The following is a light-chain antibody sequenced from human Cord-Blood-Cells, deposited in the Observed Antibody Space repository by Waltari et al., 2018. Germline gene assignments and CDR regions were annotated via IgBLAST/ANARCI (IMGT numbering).Light chain of an antibody. CDR2: RNN. CDR3: AAWDDSLSGWV. Sequence: QSLLTQPPSASATPGQRVTISCSGSSSNLGSNYVYWYQQLPGTAPKLLIYRNNQRPSGVPDRFSGSKSGTSASLAISGLRSEDEADYYCAAWDDSLSGWVFGGGTKLTVL. J-gene: IGLJ3*02. V-gene: IGLV1-47*01. CDR1: SSNLGSNY.